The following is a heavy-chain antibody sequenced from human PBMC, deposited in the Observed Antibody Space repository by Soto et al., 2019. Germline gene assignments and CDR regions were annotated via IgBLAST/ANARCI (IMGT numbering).Heavy chain of an antibody. CDR3: ARVPLKQITMVPGHFDY. Sequence: QVQLQESGPGLVKPSQTLSLTCTVSGGSISSGGYYWSWIRQHPGKGLEWIGYIYYSGSTYYNPSLKSRVTISVDTSKNQFYLKLSSVTAADTAVYYCARVPLKQITMVPGHFDYWGQGTLVTVSS. CDR1: GGSISSGGYY. J-gene: IGHJ4*02. V-gene: IGHV4-31*03. CDR2: IYYSGST. D-gene: IGHD3-10*01.